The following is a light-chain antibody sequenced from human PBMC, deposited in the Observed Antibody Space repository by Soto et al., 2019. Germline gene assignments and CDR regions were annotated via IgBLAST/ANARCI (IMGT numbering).Light chain of an antibody. V-gene: IGKV1-5*01. J-gene: IGKJ2*01. Sequence: DIQMTQSPSSLSASVGDRVTITCRASRSITYWLAWYQQKPGRAPKLLIYDVFNLQSGVPSRFSGSGSGTEFTLTISSLQPDDSATDYCQQEHSFSFTFGQGTKREIK. CDR2: DVF. CDR1: RSITYW. CDR3: QQEHSFSFT.